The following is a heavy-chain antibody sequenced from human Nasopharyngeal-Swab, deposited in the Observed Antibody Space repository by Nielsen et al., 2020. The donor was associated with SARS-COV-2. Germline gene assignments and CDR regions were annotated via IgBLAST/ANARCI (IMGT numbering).Heavy chain of an antibody. V-gene: IGHV3-23*01. Sequence: GGSLRLSCAASGFTFRSYGMTWVRQAPGKGLEWVSAISGGGENTHYADSVRGWFIISRDNSKSTLDLQMNSLRAEDTAVYYCAKDYDIGYWGQGTLVTVSS. CDR3: AKDYDIGY. CDR1: GFTFRSYG. J-gene: IGHJ4*02. D-gene: IGHD3-9*01. CDR2: ISGGGENT.